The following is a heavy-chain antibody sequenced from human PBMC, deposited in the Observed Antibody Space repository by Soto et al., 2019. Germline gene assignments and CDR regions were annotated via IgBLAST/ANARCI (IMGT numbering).Heavy chain of an antibody. J-gene: IGHJ6*03. CDR2: INSDGGTT. D-gene: IGHD5-12*01. Sequence: GGSLRLSCAASGFTFSNYWIHWVRQAPGKGLVWLSRINSDGGTTNYADSVKGRFTISRDNAKNTLSLQMNSLGADDTAVYYCARGARGYYYMDVWGKGTTVTVSS. CDR3: ARGARGYYYMDV. CDR1: GFTFSNYW. V-gene: IGHV3-74*01.